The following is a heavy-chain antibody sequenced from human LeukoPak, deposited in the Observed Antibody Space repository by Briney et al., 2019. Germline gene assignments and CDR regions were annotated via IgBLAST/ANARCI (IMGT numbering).Heavy chain of an antibody. J-gene: IGHJ5*02. D-gene: IGHD3-9*01. CDR3: ARGTSGDYDRFDP. CDR1: GGSISGSNW. V-gene: IGHV4-4*02. CDR2: IYHSGST. Sequence: SETLSLTCAVSGGSISGSNWWSWVRQPPGKGLEWIGEIYHSGSTNYNPTLKSRVTISVDTSKNQFSLKLSSVTAADTAVYYCARGTSGDYDRFDPWGQGTLVTVSS.